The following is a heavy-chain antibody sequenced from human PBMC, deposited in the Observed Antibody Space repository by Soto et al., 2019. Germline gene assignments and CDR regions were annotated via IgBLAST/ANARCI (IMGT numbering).Heavy chain of an antibody. V-gene: IGHV4-30-2*01. CDR2: IYQSGVT. J-gene: IGHJ5*02. Sequence: TLSLTCNMSGDSYSISTYSWSWIRQPPGKALQWIGFIYQSGVTSYNPSLASRVSISLDRSNNQCSLKLKSVTAADAAVYFCVGMPYTSGLRFDPWGPGTLVTVSS. CDR1: GDSYSISTYS. D-gene: IGHD6-19*01. CDR3: VGMPYTSGLRFDP.